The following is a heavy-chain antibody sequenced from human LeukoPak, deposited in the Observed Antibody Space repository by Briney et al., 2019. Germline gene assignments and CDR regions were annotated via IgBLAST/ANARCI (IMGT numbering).Heavy chain of an antibody. CDR2: IKTKADGGTA. CDR1: GFTCINAW. J-gene: IGHJ4*02. D-gene: IGHD3-22*01. Sequence: GGSLRLSCAASGFTCINAWMSWVRQSPGKGMEWVGRIKTKADGGTADYASPLQGRFTISRDDSTSTLYLQLNSLKTEDTGVYFCTTFRSAKYYDINCYYCSWGQGTLVTVSS. CDR3: TTFRSAKYYDINCYYCS. V-gene: IGHV3-15*01.